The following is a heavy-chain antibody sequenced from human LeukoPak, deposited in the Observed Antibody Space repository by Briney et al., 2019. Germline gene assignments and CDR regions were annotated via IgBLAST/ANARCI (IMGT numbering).Heavy chain of an antibody. CDR2: INPNSGGT. J-gene: IGHJ3*02. CDR1: GYTFTGYY. CDR3: ARAAGGVQTFDI. D-gene: IGHD3-16*01. Sequence: ASVKVSCKASGYTFTGYYMHWVRQAPGQGLEWMGWINPNSGGTNYAQKFQGRVTMTRDTSISTAYMELSRLRSDDTAVYYCARAAGGVQTFDIWGQGTMVTVSS. V-gene: IGHV1-2*02.